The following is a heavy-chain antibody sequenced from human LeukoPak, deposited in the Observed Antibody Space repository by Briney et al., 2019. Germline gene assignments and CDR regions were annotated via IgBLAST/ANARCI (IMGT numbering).Heavy chain of an antibody. CDR3: ARDLDGSGTLDY. J-gene: IGHJ4*02. Sequence: PGGSLRLSCKASGFSFNTYAMHWVRQAPGKGLEWVGFIRFDASGKYYADSVKGRFTISRDNAKNSLYLQMNSLRAEDTALYHCARDLDGSGTLDYWGQGTLVTVSS. D-gene: IGHD3-10*01. CDR2: IRFDASGK. V-gene: IGHV3-30*02. CDR1: GFSFNTYA.